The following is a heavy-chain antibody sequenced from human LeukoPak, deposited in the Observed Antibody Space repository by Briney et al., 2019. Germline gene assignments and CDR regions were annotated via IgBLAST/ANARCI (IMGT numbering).Heavy chain of an antibody. D-gene: IGHD3-10*01. J-gene: IGHJ4*02. V-gene: IGHV3-48*03. CDR1: GFTFSSYE. CDR3: VKVAKYYYGSETYYFFEH. CDR2: ISSSGSTI. Sequence: PGGSLRLSCAASGFTFSSYEMNWVRQAPGKGLEWVSYISSSGSTIYYADSVNGRFTISRDNAKNSLDLQMNSLRVEDTGIYYCVKVAKYYYGSETYYFFEHWGQGTPVTASS.